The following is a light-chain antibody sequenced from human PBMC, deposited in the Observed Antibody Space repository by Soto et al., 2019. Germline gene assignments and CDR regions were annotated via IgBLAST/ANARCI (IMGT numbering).Light chain of an antibody. CDR2: EVN. J-gene: IGLJ1*01. Sequence: QSALTQSASVSGSPGQSITISCTVTSSDFGNYNLVSWYQQHPGKVPKLILFEVNKRPSGVSGRFSGSKSGNTASLTISGLQAEDEADYYCCSFTSSNTHVFGTGTKVTVL. CDR1: SSDFGNYNL. V-gene: IGLV2-23*02. CDR3: CSFTSSNTHV.